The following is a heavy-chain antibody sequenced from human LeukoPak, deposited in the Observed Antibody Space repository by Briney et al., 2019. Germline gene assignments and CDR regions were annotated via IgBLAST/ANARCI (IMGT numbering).Heavy chain of an antibody. Sequence: GGSLRLSCAASGFTFSSYEMNWVRKAPGKGLEWVSYISSSSSTIYYANSVKGRFTISRDNAKNSLYLQMNSLRAEDTAVYYCARQVGATADWGQGTLVTVSS. V-gene: IGHV3-48*03. CDR2: ISSSSSTI. CDR3: ARQVGATAD. J-gene: IGHJ4*02. D-gene: IGHD1-26*01. CDR1: GFTFSSYE.